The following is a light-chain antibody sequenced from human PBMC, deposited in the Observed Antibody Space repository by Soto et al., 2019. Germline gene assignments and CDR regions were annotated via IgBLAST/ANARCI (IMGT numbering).Light chain of an antibody. CDR3: CTDAGSYKV. J-gene: IGLJ1*01. CDR2: HAT. V-gene: IGLV2-11*01. Sequence: QSALTQPRSVSGSPGQSVTISCIGTGPYDFVSWYQQHPGKAPKLLIYHATKRPSGVPDRFSGSKSGNTASLTISGLQGEDEADYYCCTDAGSYKVFGIGTKLTVL. CDR1: GPYDF.